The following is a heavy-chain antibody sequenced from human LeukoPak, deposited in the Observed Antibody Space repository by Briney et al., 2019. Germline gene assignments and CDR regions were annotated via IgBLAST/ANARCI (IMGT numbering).Heavy chain of an antibody. D-gene: IGHD3-10*01. CDR2: IYPGDSDT. Sequence: GESLKISCKGSGYSFSSYWVGWARQMPGKGLEWMGIIYPGDSDTRYSPSFQGQVTISADKSISTAYLQWSSLKASDTAMYYCARQLVWFGELMGYWGQGTLVTVSS. V-gene: IGHV5-51*01. CDR1: GYSFSSYW. CDR3: ARQLVWFGELMGY. J-gene: IGHJ4*02.